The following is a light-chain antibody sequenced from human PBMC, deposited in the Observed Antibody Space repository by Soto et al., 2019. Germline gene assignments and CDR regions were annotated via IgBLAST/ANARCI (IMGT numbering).Light chain of an antibody. V-gene: IGLV2-23*02. J-gene: IGLJ1*01. CDR3: CSSAGRRKYV. CDR1: SSNLASYKL. Sequence: QSVLTQPASVSGSPGQSITISCTGTSSNLASYKLVSWYQQQPGKAPKLMIFEVTHRPSGVSNRFSVSKSGNTASLTISGLKVEDEADYYCCSSAGRRKYVFGTGTKVTVL. CDR2: EVT.